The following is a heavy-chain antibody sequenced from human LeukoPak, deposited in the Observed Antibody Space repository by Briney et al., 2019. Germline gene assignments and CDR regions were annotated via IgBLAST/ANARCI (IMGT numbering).Heavy chain of an antibody. V-gene: IGHV3-53*01. J-gene: IGHJ4*02. Sequence: GGSLRLSCAASGFTVNNNYMSWVRQAPGKGLEWVSVIYSDGSTHYADSVKGRFTISRHNSKNTLYLQMNSLRAEDTAVYYCAKDPNYYDSSGYYYWGQGTLVTVSS. CDR2: IYSDGST. D-gene: IGHD3-22*01. CDR3: AKDPNYYDSSGYYY. CDR1: GFTVNNNY.